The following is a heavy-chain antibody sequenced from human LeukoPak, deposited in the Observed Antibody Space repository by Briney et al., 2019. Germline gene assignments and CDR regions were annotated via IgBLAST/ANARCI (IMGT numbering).Heavy chain of an antibody. V-gene: IGHV3-48*03. CDR2: ISSSGSTI. CDR3: ARVSSPPLGNRVDTAMDPILVAFDI. Sequence: PGGSLRLSCAASGFTFSSYEMNWVRQAPGKGLEWVSYISSSGSTIYYADSVKGRFTISRDNAKNSLYLQMNSLRAEDTAVYYCARVSSPPLGNRVDTAMDPILVAFDIWGQGTMVTVSS. D-gene: IGHD5-18*01. J-gene: IGHJ3*02. CDR1: GFTFSSYE.